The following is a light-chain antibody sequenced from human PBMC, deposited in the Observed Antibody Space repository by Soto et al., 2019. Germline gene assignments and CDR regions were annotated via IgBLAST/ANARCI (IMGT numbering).Light chain of an antibody. Sequence: DIQMTQSPSSVSASVGDRVSITCRASQDVSSRLAWYQQKPGKAPNLLIYAASTLQSGVPSRFSGSGSGTDFTLTINSLQPEDFGTYYCQEASSIPITFGQGTRLEIK. CDR3: QEASSIPIT. CDR2: AAS. CDR1: QDVSSR. J-gene: IGKJ5*01. V-gene: IGKV1-12*01.